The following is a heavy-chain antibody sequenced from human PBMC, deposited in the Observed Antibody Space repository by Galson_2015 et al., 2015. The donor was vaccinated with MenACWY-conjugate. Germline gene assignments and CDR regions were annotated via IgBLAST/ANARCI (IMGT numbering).Heavy chain of an antibody. V-gene: IGHV3-33*01. J-gene: IGHJ6*02. Sequence: SLRLSCAASGFTFSSYGTHWVRQAPGKGLEWVAVIWYDGSNKYYADSVKGRFTISRDDSKNTLYLQMNSLRAEDTAVYYCAREGVLRYSGSPGYGMDVWGQGTTVTVSS. CDR1: GFTFSSYG. CDR3: AREGVLRYSGSPGYGMDV. D-gene: IGHD3-9*01. CDR2: IWYDGSNK.